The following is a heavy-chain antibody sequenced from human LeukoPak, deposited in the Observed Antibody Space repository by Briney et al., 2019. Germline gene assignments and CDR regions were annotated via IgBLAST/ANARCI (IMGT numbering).Heavy chain of an antibody. Sequence: GASVKVSCKASGYSFTGYYIHWVRQAPGQGLEWMGWINPNSGGTNYAQKFQGRVTMTRDTSITTAYMDLSRLRSDDTAVYFCARDGRYNWNDGGYWFDPWGQGTLVTVSS. CDR3: ARDGRYNWNDGGYWFDP. CDR1: GYSFTGYY. CDR2: INPNSGGT. V-gene: IGHV1-2*02. D-gene: IGHD1-1*01. J-gene: IGHJ5*02.